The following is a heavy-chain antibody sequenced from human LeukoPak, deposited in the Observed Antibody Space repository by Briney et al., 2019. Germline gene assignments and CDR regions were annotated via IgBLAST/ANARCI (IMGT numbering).Heavy chain of an antibody. J-gene: IGHJ4*02. D-gene: IGHD3-22*01. CDR1: GFIFSSYG. Sequence: GGSLRLSCAASGFIFSSYGMSWVRQAPGKGLEWVSAISGGGSSTYYADSVKGRFTISRDNSKNTLFLQMNTLRAEDAAVYYCAKSFDSSGYYYGGSFDYWGQGVLVTVSS. CDR2: ISGGGSST. V-gene: IGHV3-23*01. CDR3: AKSFDSSGYYYGGSFDY.